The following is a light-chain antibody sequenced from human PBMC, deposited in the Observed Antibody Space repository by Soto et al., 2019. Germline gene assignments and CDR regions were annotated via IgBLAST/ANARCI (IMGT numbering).Light chain of an antibody. CDR1: SNDVGGYNF. J-gene: IGLJ1*01. V-gene: IGLV2-8*01. Sequence: QSVLTQPLSASGSPGQSVTISCTGTSNDVGGYNFVSWYQQHPGKAPKLMIFEVSKRPSGVPDRFSGSKSGSTASLTVSGLQAEDGADYYCSSYAGNNIYYVFGTGTKVTVL. CDR2: EVS. CDR3: SSYAGNNIYYV.